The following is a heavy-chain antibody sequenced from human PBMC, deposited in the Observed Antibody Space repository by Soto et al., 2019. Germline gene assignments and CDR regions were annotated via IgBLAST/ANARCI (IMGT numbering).Heavy chain of an antibody. J-gene: IGHJ5*02. D-gene: IGHD3-16*01. Sequence: QVQLQQWGAGLLKPSETLSLTCAVYGGSFSAYYWSWIRQPPGKGLEWIGEINHSGSTNYNPSLKSRVTIRVDPSKNHFSVKQSSVPAADRAVYYCGRAQRPLLRASWGQGTLVPVSS. CDR3: GRAQRPLLRAS. CDR2: INHSGST. V-gene: IGHV4-34*01. CDR1: GGSFSAYY.